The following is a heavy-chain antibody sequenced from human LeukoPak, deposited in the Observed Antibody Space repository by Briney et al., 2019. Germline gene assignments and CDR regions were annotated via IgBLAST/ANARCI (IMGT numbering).Heavy chain of an antibody. Sequence: PGGSLRLSCAASGFAVSNNYMTWVRQAPGKGLEWVAIISNDGSRKYYAHSVEGRFTISRDNSKNTLYLQMDSLRAEDTAVYYCARDRAWNYFDYWGQGTLVTVSS. CDR2: ISNDGSRK. D-gene: IGHD3-3*01. V-gene: IGHV3-30*03. J-gene: IGHJ4*02. CDR3: ARDRAWNYFDY. CDR1: GFAVSNNY.